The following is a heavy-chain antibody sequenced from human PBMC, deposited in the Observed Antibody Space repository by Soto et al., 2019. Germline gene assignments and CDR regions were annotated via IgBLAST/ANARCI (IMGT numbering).Heavy chain of an antibody. CDR2: ISGSGGST. V-gene: IGHV3-23*01. Sequence: EVQLLASGGGLVQPGGSLRLSWAASGFTFSSYAMSWVRQAPGKGLEWVSAISGSGGSTYYADSVKGRFTISRDNSNNTLYLQMNSLRANDTAVYYCAKDSRPSRVRATDYWGQGTLVTVSS. CDR1: GFTFSSYA. CDR3: AKDSRPSRVRATDY. J-gene: IGHJ4*02. D-gene: IGHD1-26*01.